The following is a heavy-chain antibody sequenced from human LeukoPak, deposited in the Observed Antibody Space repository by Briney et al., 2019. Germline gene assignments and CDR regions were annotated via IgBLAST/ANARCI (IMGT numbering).Heavy chain of an antibody. CDR3: AKIVSGSYSLDAFDI. J-gene: IGHJ3*02. CDR2: ISSSGGST. CDR1: GFTFSNYA. V-gene: IGHV3-23*01. D-gene: IGHD1-26*01. Sequence: GGSLRLSCAASGFTFSNYAMSWVRQAPGKGLEWVSAISSSGGSTYYADSVKGRFPISRDNSKNTLYPQMNSLRAEDTAVYYCAKIVSGSYSLDAFDIWGQGTMVTVSS.